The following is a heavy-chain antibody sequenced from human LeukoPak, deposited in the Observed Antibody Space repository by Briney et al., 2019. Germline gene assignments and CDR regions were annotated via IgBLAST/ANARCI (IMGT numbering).Heavy chain of an antibody. CDR1: GYSISSGYY. J-gene: IGHJ5*02. V-gene: IGHV4-38-2*02. CDR2: IYHSGST. CDR3: ARVEASWFDP. D-gene: IGHD1-1*01. Sequence: PSETLSLTCTVSGYSISSGYYWGWIRQPPGKGLEWIGSIYHSGSTYYNPSLKSRVTISVDTSKNQFSLKLSSVTAADTAVYYCARVEASWFDPWGQGTLVTVSS.